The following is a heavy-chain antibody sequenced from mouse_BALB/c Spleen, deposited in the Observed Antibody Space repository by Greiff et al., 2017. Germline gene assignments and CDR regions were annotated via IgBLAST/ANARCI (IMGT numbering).Heavy chain of an antibody. CDR2: ISSGGSYT. CDR1: GFTFSSYG. J-gene: IGHJ3*01. Sequence: DVQLVESGGDLVKPGGSLKLSCAASGFTFSSYGMSWVRQTPDKRLEWVATISSGGSYTYYPDSVKGRFTISRDNAKNTLYLQMSRLKSEDTAMYYCARQGGICGYFWFAYWGEGTLVTVSA. CDR3: ARQGGICGYFWFAY. V-gene: IGHV5-6*01. D-gene: IGHD2-2*01.